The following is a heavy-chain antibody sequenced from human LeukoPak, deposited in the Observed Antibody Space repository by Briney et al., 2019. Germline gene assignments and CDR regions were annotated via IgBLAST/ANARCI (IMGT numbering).Heavy chain of an antibody. Sequence: GASVKVSCKASGYTFTSYGISWVRQAPGQGLEWMGWISAYNGNTNYAQKLQGRVTMTTDTSTSTAYMELSSLRSEDTAVYYCATRRRQYQLLSYGMDVWGQGTTVTVSS. J-gene: IGHJ6*02. V-gene: IGHV1-18*01. CDR1: GYTFTSYG. D-gene: IGHD2-2*01. CDR2: ISAYNGNT. CDR3: ATRRRQYQLLSYGMDV.